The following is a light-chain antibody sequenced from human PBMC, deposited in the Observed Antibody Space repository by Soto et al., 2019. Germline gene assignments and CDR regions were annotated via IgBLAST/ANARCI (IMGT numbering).Light chain of an antibody. J-gene: IGLJ2*01. CDR1: TSDIGNYNY. Sequence: QSALTQPASVSGSPGQSITISCTGTTSDIGNYNYVSWYQQHPGKAPKFVIYEVSKRPSGVSDRFSGSKSGNTASLTISGLQSEDEANYYCSSYSSSGTLVLFGGGTKLTVL. V-gene: IGLV2-14*01. CDR3: SSYSSSGTLVL. CDR2: EVS.